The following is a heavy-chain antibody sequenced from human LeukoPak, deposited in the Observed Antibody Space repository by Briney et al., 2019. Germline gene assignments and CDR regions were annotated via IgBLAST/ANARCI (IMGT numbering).Heavy chain of an antibody. V-gene: IGHV3-11*06. CDR3: AREGQSGGMDV. D-gene: IGHD3-10*01. CDR2: ISSSSSYT. CDR1: GFTFSDYY. Sequence: GGSLRLSCAASGFTFSDYYMSWIRQAPGKGLEWVSYISSSSSYTNYADSVKGRFTISRDNAKNSLYLQMNSLKAEDTAVYYCAREGQSGGMDVWGKGTTVTVSS. J-gene: IGHJ6*04.